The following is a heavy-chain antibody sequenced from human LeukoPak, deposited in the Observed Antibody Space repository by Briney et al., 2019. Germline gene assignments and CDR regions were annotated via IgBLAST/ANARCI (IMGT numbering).Heavy chain of an antibody. D-gene: IGHD3-3*01. CDR1: GYTFTSYG. V-gene: IGHV1-18*01. J-gene: IGHJ4*02. CDR2: ISAYNGNT. CDR3: AREGTLLRFLEWYPIDY. Sequence: GASVKVSCKASGYTFTSYGISWVRQAPGQGLEWMGWISAYNGNTNYAQKLQGRVTMTTDTSTSTAYMELRSLRSDDTAVYCCAREGTLLRFLEWYPIDYWGQGTLVTVSS.